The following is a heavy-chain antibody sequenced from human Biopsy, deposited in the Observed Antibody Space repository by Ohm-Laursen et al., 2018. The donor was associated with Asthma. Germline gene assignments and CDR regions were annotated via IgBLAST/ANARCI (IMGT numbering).Heavy chain of an antibody. V-gene: IGHV4-30-4*01. CDR1: GGSITSSNW. D-gene: IGHD6-19*01. CDR2: IHYSGST. J-gene: IGHJ5*02. CDR3: ARASVAASSNWFDP. Sequence: SQTLSLTCAVSGGSITSSNWWSWLRQPPGKGLEWFGFIHYSGSTSYNPSLKGGVTISVDTSKNQFSLKLSSVTAADTAVYYCARASVAASSNWFDPWGQGTLVTVSS.